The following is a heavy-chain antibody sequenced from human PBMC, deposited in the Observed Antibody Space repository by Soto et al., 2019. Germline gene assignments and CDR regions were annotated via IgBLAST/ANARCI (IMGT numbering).Heavy chain of an antibody. Sequence: VQLVESGGGLVQPGGSLRVSCAASDFTFSRYWMHWVRQAPGKGLVWVSRINSDGSSTSYADSVKGRFTISRDNAKNTLYLQMNSLRAEDTAVYYCARGGSDYYYYYGMDVWGQGTTVTVSS. CDR2: INSDGSST. CDR3: ARGGSDYYYYYGMDV. D-gene: IGHD2-15*01. CDR1: DFTFSRYW. V-gene: IGHV3-74*01. J-gene: IGHJ6*02.